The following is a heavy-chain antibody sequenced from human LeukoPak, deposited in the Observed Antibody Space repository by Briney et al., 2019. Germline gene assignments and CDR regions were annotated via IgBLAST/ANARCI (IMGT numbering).Heavy chain of an antibody. V-gene: IGHV1-2*02. Sequence: ASVKVSCKASGYTFTGYYMHWVRQAPGQGLEWMGWINPNSGGTNYAQKFQGRVTMTRGTSISTAYMELSRLRSDDTAVYYCAREVAYCGGDCYQFVHDAFDIWGQGTMVTVSS. J-gene: IGHJ3*02. D-gene: IGHD2-21*01. CDR1: GYTFTGYY. CDR2: INPNSGGT. CDR3: AREVAYCGGDCYQFVHDAFDI.